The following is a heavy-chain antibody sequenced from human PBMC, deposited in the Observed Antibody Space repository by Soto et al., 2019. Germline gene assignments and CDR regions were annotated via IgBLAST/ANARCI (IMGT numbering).Heavy chain of an antibody. CDR3: ARVSYCSSTSCYYYYYYGMDV. D-gene: IGHD2-2*01. J-gene: IGHJ6*02. V-gene: IGHV4-34*01. Sequence: SETLSLTCAVYGGSFSGEYWSWIRQPPGKGLEWIGEINHSGSTNYNPSLKSRVTISVDTSKNQFSLKLSSVTAADTAVYYCARVSYCSSTSCYYYYYYGMDVWGQGTTVTVSS. CDR1: GGSFSGEY. CDR2: INHSGST.